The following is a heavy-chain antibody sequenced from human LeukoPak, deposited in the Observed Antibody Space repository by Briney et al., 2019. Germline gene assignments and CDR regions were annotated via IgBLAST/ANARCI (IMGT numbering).Heavy chain of an antibody. CDR1: GDSISSRSYY. CDR3: ARVGIPSGSHGGYIDY. J-gene: IGHJ4*02. Sequence: PSETLSLTCTVSGDSISSRSYYCGWIRQPPGRGLEWIGSVYYSGSTYYNPSRKSRVTISVNTSKNQFSLKLSSVTAADTAVYYCARVGIPSGSHGGYIDYWGQGSLVTVSS. CDR2: VYYSGST. D-gene: IGHD2-15*01. V-gene: IGHV4-39*07.